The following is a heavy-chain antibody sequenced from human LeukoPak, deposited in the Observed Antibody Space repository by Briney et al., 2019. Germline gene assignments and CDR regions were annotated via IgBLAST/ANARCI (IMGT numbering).Heavy chain of an antibody. V-gene: IGHV4-59*12. CDR1: GGSISSYY. CDR2: IYYSGST. D-gene: IGHD6-19*01. Sequence: SETLSLTCTVSGGSISSYYWSWIRQPPGKGLEWIGYIYYSGSTNYNPSLKSRVTISVDKSKNQFSLKLSSVTAADTAVYYCARDRVAGTFDYWGQGTLVTVSS. J-gene: IGHJ4*02. CDR3: ARDRVAGTFDY.